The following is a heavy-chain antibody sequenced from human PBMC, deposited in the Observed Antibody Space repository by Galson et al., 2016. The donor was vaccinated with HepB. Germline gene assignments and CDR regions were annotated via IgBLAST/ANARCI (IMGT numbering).Heavy chain of an antibody. D-gene: IGHD6-19*01. CDR3: ARDRHHSGAWFDP. V-gene: IGHV4-61*02. Sequence: TLSLTCTVSGDSISSGNYFWTWIRQPAGKELEWLGRLHVRERTDYNPSLKSRLDISFDTSKNQFSLKLNSVTATDTAVYFCARDRHHSGAWFDPWGQGTLVTVSS. CDR1: GDSISSGNYF. J-gene: IGHJ5*02. CDR2: LHVRERT.